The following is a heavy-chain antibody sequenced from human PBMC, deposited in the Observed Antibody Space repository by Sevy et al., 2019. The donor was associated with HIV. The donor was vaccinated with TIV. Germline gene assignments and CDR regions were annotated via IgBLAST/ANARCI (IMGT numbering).Heavy chain of an antibody. Sequence: SETLSLTCTVSGDSISGYYWSWIRQPPGKGLEWIGYIYYSGITNYNPSLKSRLTISADKSKNQISLNLGSVTAADTAVYDCANGISVRLDYWGQGTLVTVSS. CDR2: IYYSGIT. CDR1: GDSISGYY. CDR3: ANGISVRLDY. J-gene: IGHJ4*02. V-gene: IGHV4-59*01. D-gene: IGHD3-10*01.